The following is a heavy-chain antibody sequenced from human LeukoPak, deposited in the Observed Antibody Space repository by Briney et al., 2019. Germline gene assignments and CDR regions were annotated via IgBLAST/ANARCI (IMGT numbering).Heavy chain of an antibody. CDR1: GFTFSSYA. CDR3: ARDRQWELLPQNRGDAFDI. J-gene: IGHJ3*02. D-gene: IGHD1-26*01. V-gene: IGHV3-30*01. Sequence: GGSLRLSCAASGFTFSSYAMSWVRQAPGKGLEWVAVISYDGSNKYYADSVKGRFTISRDNSKNTQYLQMNSLRAEDTAVYYCARDRQWELLPQNRGDAFDIWGQGTMVTVSS. CDR2: ISYDGSNK.